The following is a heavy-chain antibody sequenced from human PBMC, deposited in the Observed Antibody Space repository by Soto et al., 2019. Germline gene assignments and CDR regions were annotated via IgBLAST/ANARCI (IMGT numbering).Heavy chain of an antibody. CDR3: AHRPSYCSGGSCYSGFDY. D-gene: IGHD2-15*01. J-gene: IGHJ4*02. Sequence: SGPTLVNPTQTLTLTCTFSGFSLSTTGVGVGWIRQPPGKALEWLAVIYWDDDKRYSPSLKSRLTITKDTSKNQVVLTMTNMDPVDTATYYCAHRPSYCSGGSCYSGFDYWGQRTLVTVSS. CDR2: IYWDDDK. CDR1: GFSLSTTGVG. V-gene: IGHV2-5*02.